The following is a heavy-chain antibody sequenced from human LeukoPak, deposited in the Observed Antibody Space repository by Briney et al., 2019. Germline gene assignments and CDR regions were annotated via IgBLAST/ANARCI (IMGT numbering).Heavy chain of an antibody. CDR3: ARVRMGYCSSTSCSYYFDY. D-gene: IGHD2-2*01. CDR1: GGSISSYY. J-gene: IGHJ4*02. CDR2: IYTSGST. Sequence: PSETLSLTCTVSGGSISSYYWSWIRQPAGKGLEWIGRIYTSGSTNYNPSLKSRVTMSVDTSKNQFSLKLSSVTAADTAVYYCARVRMGYCSSTSCSYYFDYWGQGTLVTVSS. V-gene: IGHV4-4*07.